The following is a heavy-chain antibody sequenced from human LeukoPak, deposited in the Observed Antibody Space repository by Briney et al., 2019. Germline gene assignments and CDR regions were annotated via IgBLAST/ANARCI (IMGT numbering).Heavy chain of an antibody. CDR2: INGNGGGS. CDR3: AKLDGTRPVFDY. CDR1: GFTFSDHA. Sequence: GGSLRLSCAASGFTFSDHAMSWVRQAPAKGLEWVSSINGNGGGSYYIDSVKGRFTISRDNSKNTLYLQMNSLRAEDTAVYYCAKLDGTRPVFDYWGQGTLVTVSS. V-gene: IGHV3-23*01. J-gene: IGHJ4*02. D-gene: IGHD3/OR15-3a*01.